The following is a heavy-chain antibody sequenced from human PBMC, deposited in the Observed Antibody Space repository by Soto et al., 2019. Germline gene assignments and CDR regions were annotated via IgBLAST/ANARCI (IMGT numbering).Heavy chain of an antibody. CDR3: TRVGLGPRGAYLVVNWFDP. J-gene: IGHJ5*02. CDR1: GFTFGDYA. Sequence: KPGGSLRLSCTASGFTFGDYAMSWFRQAPGKGLEWVGFIRSKAYGGTTEYAASVKGRFTISRDDSKSIAYLQMNSLKTEDTAVYYCTRVGLGPRGAYLVVNWFDPWGQGTRSPSPQ. V-gene: IGHV3-49*05. D-gene: IGHD2-15*01. CDR2: IRSKAYGGTT.